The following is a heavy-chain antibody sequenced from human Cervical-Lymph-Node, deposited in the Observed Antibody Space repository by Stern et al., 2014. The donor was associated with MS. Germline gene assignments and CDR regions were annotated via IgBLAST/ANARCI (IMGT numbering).Heavy chain of an antibody. CDR2: INPNSGGT. CDR3: ARDRYGDPFDY. V-gene: IGHV1-2*02. J-gene: IGHJ4*02. CDR1: GYTFRDYY. Sequence: QLVQSGAELKKPGASMKVSCKASGYTFRDYYIHWVRQAPGQGLEFMAWINPNSGGTNYAQKLRGRVTMTSDTSINTAYLQLNGLQSDDTAIYYCARDRYGDPFDYWGQGTLVTVSS. D-gene: IGHD4-17*01.